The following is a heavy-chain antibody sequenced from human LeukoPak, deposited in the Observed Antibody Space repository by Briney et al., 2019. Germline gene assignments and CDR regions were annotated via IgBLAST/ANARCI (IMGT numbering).Heavy chain of an antibody. CDR1: GFTFGSYA. Sequence: GRSLRLSCAASGFTFGSYAVHWVRQAPGKGLEWVAGIPYHGSNKYYADSVKGRFTISRDNSKTTLYLQMNSLRAEDTAVYFCAREEQQVVDHFDSWGQGTLVTVSS. CDR2: IPYHGSNK. V-gene: IGHV3-30-3*01. J-gene: IGHJ4*02. D-gene: IGHD6-13*01. CDR3: AREEQQVVDHFDS.